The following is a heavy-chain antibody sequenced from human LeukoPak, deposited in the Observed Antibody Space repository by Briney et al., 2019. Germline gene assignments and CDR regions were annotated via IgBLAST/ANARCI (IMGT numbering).Heavy chain of an antibody. V-gene: IGHV3-30*04. CDR1: GFIFSSYA. Sequence: GGSLRLSCAASGFIFSSYAMHWVRRAPGKGLEWVALISYDGSNKYYADSVKGRFTISRDNSKNTPYLQMNSLRAEDTAVYYCARDLYRIVVVPHYFDYWGQGTLVTVSS. CDR2: ISYDGSNK. J-gene: IGHJ4*02. D-gene: IGHD3-22*01. CDR3: ARDLYRIVVVPHYFDY.